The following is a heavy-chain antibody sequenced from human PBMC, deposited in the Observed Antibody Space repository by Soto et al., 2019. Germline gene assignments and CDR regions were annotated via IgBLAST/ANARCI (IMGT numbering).Heavy chain of an antibody. CDR2: VSGSGGST. CDR1: GFTFNSYA. CDR3: AKDVDSSGYYNAFDI. J-gene: IGHJ3*02. Sequence: EVQLLESGGGLVQPGGSLRLSCAASGFTFNSYAMNWVRQAPGKGLEWVSVVSGSGGSTYYADSVKGRFTISRDNSKNTLSLQMSSLRAEDTALYYCAKDVDSSGYYNAFDIWGRGTMVTVSS. V-gene: IGHV3-23*01. D-gene: IGHD3-22*01.